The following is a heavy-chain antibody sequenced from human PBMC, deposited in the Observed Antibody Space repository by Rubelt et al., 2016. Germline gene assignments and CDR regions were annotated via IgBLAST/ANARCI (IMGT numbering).Heavy chain of an antibody. J-gene: IGHJ4*02. V-gene: IGHV1-18*01. D-gene: IGHD4-23*01. CDR1: GYTFTSYG. CDR2: ISAYNGNT. Sequence: QVQLVQSGAEVKKPGASVKVSCKASGYTFTSYGISWVRQAPGQGLEWMGWISAYNGNTNYAQKLRGRVTMHTDTARSTAYMELRSLRSDDTAGYYCARDVGGNSVLYYFDYWGQETLVTVSS. CDR3: ARDVGGNSVLYYFDY.